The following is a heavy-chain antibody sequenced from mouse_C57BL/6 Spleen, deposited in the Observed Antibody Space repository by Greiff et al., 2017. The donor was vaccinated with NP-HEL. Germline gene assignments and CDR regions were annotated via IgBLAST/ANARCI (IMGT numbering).Heavy chain of an antibody. CDR3: ARLGTTVV. V-gene: IGHV1-82*01. D-gene: IGHD1-1*01. Sequence: VQRVESGPELVKPGASVKISCKASGYAFSSSWMNWVKQRPGKGLEWIGRIYPGDGDTNYNGKFKGKVTLTADKSSSTAYMQLSSLTSEDSAVYFCARLGTTVVWGQGTTLTVSS. CDR2: IYPGDGDT. J-gene: IGHJ2*01. CDR1: GYAFSSSW.